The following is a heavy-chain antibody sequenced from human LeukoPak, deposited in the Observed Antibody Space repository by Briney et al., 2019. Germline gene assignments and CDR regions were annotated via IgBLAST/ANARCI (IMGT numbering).Heavy chain of an antibody. D-gene: IGHD6-13*01. CDR2: IIPIFGTA. Sequence: SAKVSCKASGGTFSRQAISWVRQAPGQGLEWMGGIIPIFGTANYAQKFQGRVTITADESTSTAYMELSSLRSEDTAVYYCARPGGYSSSWKLDYWGQGTLVTVSS. CDR3: ARPGGYSSSWKLDY. J-gene: IGHJ4*02. V-gene: IGHV1-69*13. CDR1: GGTFSRQA.